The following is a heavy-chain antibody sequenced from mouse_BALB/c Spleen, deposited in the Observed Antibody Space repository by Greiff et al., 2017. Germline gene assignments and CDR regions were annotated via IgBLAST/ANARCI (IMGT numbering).Heavy chain of an antibody. D-gene: IGHD3-2*01. CDR2: IYPSDSYT. J-gene: IGHJ4*01. CDR3: TRKTARATGYYAMDY. V-gene: IGHV1-69*02. CDR1: GYTFTSYW. Sequence: VQLQQPGAELVRPGASVKLSCKASGYTFTSYWINWVKQRPGQGLEWIGNIYPSDSYTNYNQKFKDKATLTVDKSSSTAYMQLSSPTSEDSAVYYCTRKTARATGYYAMDYWGQGTSVTVSS.